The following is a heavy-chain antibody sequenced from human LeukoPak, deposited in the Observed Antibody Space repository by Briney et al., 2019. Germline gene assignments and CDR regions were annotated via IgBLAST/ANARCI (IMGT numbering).Heavy chain of an antibody. D-gene: IGHD3-10*01. CDR3: ARIETLRGSSIDAFDF. CDR1: GFTFSSYT. J-gene: IGHJ3*01. V-gene: IGHV3-21*01. Sequence: GGSLRLSCAGSGFTFSSYTMNWVRQAPGKGLEWVSSISTSTIYIYYADSVKGRFTISRDNAKNSLYLQMNSLRDEDTAVYYCARIETLRGSSIDAFDFWGQGTMVTVSS. CDR2: ISTSTIYI.